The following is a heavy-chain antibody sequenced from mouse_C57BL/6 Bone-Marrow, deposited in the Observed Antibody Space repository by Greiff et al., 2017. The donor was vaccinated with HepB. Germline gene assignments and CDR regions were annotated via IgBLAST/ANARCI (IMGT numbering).Heavy chain of an antibody. V-gene: IGHV5-15*04. CDR1: GFTFSDYG. CDR3: ARRYYYGSSTYYAMDY. D-gene: IGHD1-1*01. CDR2: ISNLAYSI. J-gene: IGHJ4*01. Sequence: EVKLEESGGGLVQPGGSLKLSCAASGFTFSDYGMAWVRQAPRKGPEWVAFISNLAYSIYYADTVTGRFTISRENAKNTLYLEMSSLRSEDTAMYYCARRYYYGSSTYYAMDYWGQGTSVTVSS.